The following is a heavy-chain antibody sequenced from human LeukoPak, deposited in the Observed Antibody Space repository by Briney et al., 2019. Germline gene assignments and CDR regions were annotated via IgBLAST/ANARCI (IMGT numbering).Heavy chain of an antibody. CDR2: IYTSGST. V-gene: IGHV4-61*09. J-gene: IGHJ4*02. CDR1: GGSISSGSYD. CDR3: ARPYYYVDY. D-gene: IGHD3-10*01. Sequence: SETLSLTCTVSGGSISSGSYDWYWIRQPARKGLEWIGHIYTSGSTDYNPSLKSRVTMSVDTSKNQFSLKLSSVTAADTAVYYCARPYYYVDYWGQGTLVTVSS.